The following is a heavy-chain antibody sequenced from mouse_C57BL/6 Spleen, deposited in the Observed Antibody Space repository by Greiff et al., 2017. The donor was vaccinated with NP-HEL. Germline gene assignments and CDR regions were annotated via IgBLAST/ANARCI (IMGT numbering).Heavy chain of an antibody. D-gene: IGHD3-2*02. J-gene: IGHJ2*01. CDR2: IHPNSGST. Sequence: QVQLKQPGAELVKPWASVKLSCKASGYTFTSYWMHWVKQRPGQGLEWIGMIHPNSGSTNYNEKFKSKATLTVDKSSSTAYMQLSSLTSEDSAVYYCARQLRLYFDYWGQGTTLTVSS. V-gene: IGHV1-64*01. CDR3: ARQLRLYFDY. CDR1: GYTFTSYW.